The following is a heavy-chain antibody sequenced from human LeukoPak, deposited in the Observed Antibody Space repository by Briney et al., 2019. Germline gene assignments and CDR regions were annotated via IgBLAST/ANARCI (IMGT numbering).Heavy chain of an antibody. J-gene: IGHJ4*02. V-gene: IGHV1-69*05. CDR3: AREDYYGSGSYQEGIAY. CDR2: IIPIFGTA. D-gene: IGHD3-10*01. CDR1: GGTFSSYA. Sequence: ASVKVSCKASGGTFSSYAISWVRQAPGQGLEWMGRIIPIFGTANYAQKFQGRVTITTDESTSTAYMELSSLGSEDTAVYYCAREDYYGSGSYQEGIAYWGQGTLVTVSS.